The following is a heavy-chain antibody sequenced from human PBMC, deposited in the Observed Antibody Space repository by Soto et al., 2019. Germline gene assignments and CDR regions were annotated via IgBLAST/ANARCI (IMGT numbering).Heavy chain of an antibody. CDR2: IVPVFGRV. CDR1: GDTFTKYA. D-gene: IGHD3-10*01. J-gene: IGHJ4*02. V-gene: IGHV1-69*06. CDR3: AGVASGSTWDYFEY. Sequence: QVHLVQSGAEVRKPGSSVRVSCKASGDTFTKYAISWLRQAPGQGLEWMGGIVPVFGRVTYAQRFQDRVSIIADKSTATSYLELTSLTADDTAVYYCAGVASGSTWDYFEYWGQGTLVTVSS.